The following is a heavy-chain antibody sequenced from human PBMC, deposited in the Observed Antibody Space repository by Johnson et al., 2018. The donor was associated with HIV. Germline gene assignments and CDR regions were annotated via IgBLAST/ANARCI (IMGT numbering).Heavy chain of an antibody. D-gene: IGHD6-13*01. Sequence: QVQLMESGGGLVQPGGSLRLSCAASGFTFSSYGMHWVRQAPGKGLEWVAVISFDGTKKNQADSVKGRFSISRDNSKNTLYLQMNSLRAEDTAVYYCAKTYSSSWYAFDIWGQGTMVT. CDR1: GFTFSSYG. V-gene: IGHV3-30*18. CDR2: ISFDGTKK. J-gene: IGHJ3*02. CDR3: AKTYSSSWYAFDI.